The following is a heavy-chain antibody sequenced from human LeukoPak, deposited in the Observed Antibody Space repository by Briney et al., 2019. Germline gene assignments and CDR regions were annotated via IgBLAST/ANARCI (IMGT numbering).Heavy chain of an antibody. CDR3: ARHDREWEVLDY. J-gene: IGHJ4*02. Sequence: SETLSLTCTVSGGSISSYYWSWIRQSPGKGLEWIGYIYYSGSTHYNPSLRSRVTTSVDTSKNHISLRPSSVTATDTAVYYCARHDREWEVLDYWGQGTLVTVSS. CDR1: GGSISSYY. CDR2: IYYSGST. D-gene: IGHD1-26*01. V-gene: IGHV4-59*08.